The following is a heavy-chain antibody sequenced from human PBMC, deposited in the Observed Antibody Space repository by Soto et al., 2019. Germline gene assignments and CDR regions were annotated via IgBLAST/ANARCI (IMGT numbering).Heavy chain of an antibody. D-gene: IGHD6-6*01. CDR3: VRIYRSSSYFGF. J-gene: IGHJ4*02. CDR1: GYILTSYN. CDR2: INPTGGGT. V-gene: IGHV1-46*01. Sequence: ASVKVSCKASGYILTSYNIHWVRQAPGQGLEWMGIINPTGGGTSYAQKFQGRVTMTRDTSTSTVYMELSSLRSEDTAMYFCVRIYRSSSYFGFWGQGTLVTVSS.